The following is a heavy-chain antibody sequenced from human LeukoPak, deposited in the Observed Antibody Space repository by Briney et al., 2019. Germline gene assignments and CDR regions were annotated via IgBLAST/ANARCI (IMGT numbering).Heavy chain of an antibody. J-gene: IGHJ4*02. Sequence: GGSLRLSCAASGFTFNSYAMAWVRQAPGKGLEWVSSIASGRSPSYADSLEGRLTMSSDNAKNTLYLQMDNLRAEDTAIYYCARQLGYCSAGTCYFDSWDQGTQVAVSS. CDR2: IASGRSP. V-gene: IGHV3-23*05. CDR3: ARQLGYCSAGTCYFDS. CDR1: GFTFNSYA. D-gene: IGHD2-15*01.